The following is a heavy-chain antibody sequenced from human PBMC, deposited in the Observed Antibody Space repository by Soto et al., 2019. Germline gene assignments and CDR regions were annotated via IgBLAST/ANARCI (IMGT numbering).Heavy chain of an antibody. D-gene: IGHD2-2*01. CDR2: ISPISGTA. V-gene: IGHV1-69*01. CDR1: GGTFSSYA. CDR3: ARSQGSSTSLEIYYYYYYGMDV. J-gene: IGHJ6*02. Sequence: QVQLVQSGAEVKKPGSSVKVSCKASGGTFSSYAISWVRQAPGQGLEWMGGISPISGTANYAQKFQGRVTITADESTSTAYMELSSLRSEDTAVYYGARSQGSSTSLEIYYYYYYGMDVWGQGTTVTVSS.